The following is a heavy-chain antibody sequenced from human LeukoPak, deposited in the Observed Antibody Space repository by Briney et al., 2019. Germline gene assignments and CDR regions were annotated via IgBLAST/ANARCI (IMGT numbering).Heavy chain of an antibody. CDR2: IYYSGST. J-gene: IGHJ3*02. V-gene: IGHV4-59*01. Sequence: SETLSLTCTVSGGSISGYYWSWIRQPPGKGLEWIGYIYYSGSTHYNPSLKSRVTISVDTSKNQFSLKLSSVTAAGTAVYYCARRSGSYYWDAFDIWGQGTMVTVSS. CDR1: GGSISGYY. CDR3: ARRSGSYYWDAFDI. D-gene: IGHD1-26*01.